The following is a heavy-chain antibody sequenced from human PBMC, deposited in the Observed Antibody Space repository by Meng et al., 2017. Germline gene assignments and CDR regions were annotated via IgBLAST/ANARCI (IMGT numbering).Heavy chain of an antibody. D-gene: IGHD4-17*01. V-gene: IGHV4-4*07. CDR3: AGDYGDYRDWYFDL. Sequence: VRLETSAPALVNPSESLSLPCPVSGGSLISYDWSWIRPPAGKGLDWIGRIYTSGRTNYSPSLKSRVTMSVDTSKNQFSLKLSSVTAADTAVYYCAGDYGDYRDWYFDLWGRGTLVTVSS. J-gene: IGHJ2*01. CDR1: GGSLISYD. CDR2: IYTSGRT.